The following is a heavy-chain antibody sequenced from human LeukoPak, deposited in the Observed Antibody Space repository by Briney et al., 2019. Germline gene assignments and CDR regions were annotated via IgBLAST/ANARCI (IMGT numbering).Heavy chain of an antibody. CDR2: IYYSGST. V-gene: IGHV4-38-2*02. J-gene: IGHJ4*02. D-gene: IGHD6-13*01. CDR1: GYSISSGYY. Sequence: SETLSLTCTVSGYSISSGYYWGWIRQSPGKGLEWIEYIYYSGSTNYNPSLESRVTISVDTSKNQFSLKLSSVTAADTAVYYCARGYSSSWYERGKDYFDYWGQGTLVTVSS. CDR3: ARGYSSSWYERGKDYFDY.